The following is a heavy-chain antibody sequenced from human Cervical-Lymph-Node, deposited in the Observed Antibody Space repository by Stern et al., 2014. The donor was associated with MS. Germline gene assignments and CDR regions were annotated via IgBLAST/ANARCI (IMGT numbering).Heavy chain of an antibody. CDR1: GGSISSSNW. CDR2: SDHSGST. D-gene: IGHD6-13*01. CDR3: ARFPASRPHVFDS. J-gene: IGHJ4*02. Sequence: MQLVESGPGLVKPSGTLSLTCAVSGGSISSSNWWSWVRQSPGKGLEWIGESDHSGSTIYTPSLTSPVTVSVDKSQNRLSLNLRSVTAADTAVYFCARFPASRPHVFDSWGQGTLVTVSS. V-gene: IGHV4-4*02.